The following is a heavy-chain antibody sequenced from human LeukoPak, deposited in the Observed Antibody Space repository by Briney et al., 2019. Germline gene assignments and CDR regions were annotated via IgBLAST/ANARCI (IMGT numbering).Heavy chain of an antibody. V-gene: IGHV7-4-1*02. CDR2: INTNTGNP. CDR1: GYTFTSYA. D-gene: IGHD3-3*01. CDR3: AREISSGLLGWVYYYGMDV. J-gene: IGHJ6*02. Sequence: ASVKVSCKASGYTFTSYAMNWVRQAPGQGLEWMGWINTNTGNPTYAQGFTGRFVFSLDTSVSTAFLQISSLKAEDTAVYYCAREISSGLLGWVYYYGMDVWGQGTTVTVSS.